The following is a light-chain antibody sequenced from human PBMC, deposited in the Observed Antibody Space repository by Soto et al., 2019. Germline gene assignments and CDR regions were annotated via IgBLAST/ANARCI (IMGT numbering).Light chain of an antibody. CDR2: AAS. CDR1: QSFSNY. J-gene: IGKJ1*01. CDR3: QQSYNAPRT. V-gene: IGKV1-39*01. Sequence: DIQMTQSPYSLSASVGDRVTITCRASQSFSNYLNWYQQKPGKAPRLLIHAASSLQSGVPSRFSGSGSGTDFTLTISSLQPEDFAIYYCQQSYNAPRTFGPGTKVEIK.